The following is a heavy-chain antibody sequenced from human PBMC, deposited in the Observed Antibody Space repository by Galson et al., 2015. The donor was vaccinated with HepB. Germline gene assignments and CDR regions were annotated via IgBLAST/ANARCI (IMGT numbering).Heavy chain of an antibody. CDR3: ARVAAPFDY. D-gene: IGHD2-15*01. Sequence: LSLTCAVYGGSFSGYYWSWIRQPPGKGLEWIGEINHSGSTNYNPSLKSRVTISVDTSKNQFSQKLSSVTAADTAVYYCARVAAPFDYWGQGTLVTVSS. CDR2: INHSGST. CDR1: GGSFSGYY. J-gene: IGHJ4*02. V-gene: IGHV4-34*01.